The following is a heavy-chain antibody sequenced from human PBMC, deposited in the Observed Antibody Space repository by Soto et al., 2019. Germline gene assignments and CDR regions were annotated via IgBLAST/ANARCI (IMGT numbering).Heavy chain of an antibody. CDR1: GFTFSIYA. J-gene: IGHJ4*02. CDR3: AKATRGGAATIIRHY. V-gene: IGHV3-23*01. CDR2: IRGSGGST. Sequence: EVQLLESGGGLVQPGGSLRLSCAAPGFTFSIYAMSWVRLAPGKGLEWVSAIRGSGGSTYYADSVKGRFTISRDNPKNTLDLQMNSLRAAYTAVYYWAKATRGGAATIIRHYWGEGTLVTVS. D-gene: IGHD6-13*01.